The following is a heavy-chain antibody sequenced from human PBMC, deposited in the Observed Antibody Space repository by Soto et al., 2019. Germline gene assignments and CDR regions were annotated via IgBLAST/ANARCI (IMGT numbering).Heavy chain of an antibody. V-gene: IGHV1-69*06. CDR3: AREEICGGDCYSGNY. J-gene: IGHJ4*02. CDR1: GGTFSSYA. CDR2: IIPIFGTA. D-gene: IGHD2-21*02. Sequence: QVQLVQSGAEVKKPGSSVKVSCKASGGTFSSYAISWVRQAPGQGLEWMGGIIPIFGTANYAQKFQGRVTITADKATSTAYMELSSLRSEDTAVYYCAREEICGGDCYSGNYWGQGTLVTVSS.